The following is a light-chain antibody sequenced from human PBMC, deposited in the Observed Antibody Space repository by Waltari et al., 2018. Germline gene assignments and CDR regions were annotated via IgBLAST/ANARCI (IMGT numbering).Light chain of an antibody. CDR2: ENN. J-gene: IGLJ2*01. CDR1: SSDIGSYNL. V-gene: IGLV2-23*01. Sequence: QSALTQPASVSGSPGQSITISCTGTSSDIGSYNLVSCYQQYPGKAPKVMIYENNKRPSGVSNRVSGSKSGNTASLTISGLQTEDEADYYCCSYAGSSTVVFGGGTKLTVL. CDR3: CSYAGSSTVV.